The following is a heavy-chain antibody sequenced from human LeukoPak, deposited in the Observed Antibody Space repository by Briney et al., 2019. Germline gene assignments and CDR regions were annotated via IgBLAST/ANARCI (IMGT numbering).Heavy chain of an antibody. CDR3: ATDIPDDYVWGSYRNFDY. CDR1: GYTLTELS. Sequence: ASVKVSCKVSGYTLTELSTHWVRQAPGKGLEWMGGFDPQDGETIYAQKFQGRVTMTEDTSTDTAYMELSSLRPEDTAVYYCATDIPDDYVWGSYRNFDYWGQGTLVTVSS. V-gene: IGHV1-24*01. J-gene: IGHJ4*02. D-gene: IGHD3-16*02. CDR2: FDPQDGET.